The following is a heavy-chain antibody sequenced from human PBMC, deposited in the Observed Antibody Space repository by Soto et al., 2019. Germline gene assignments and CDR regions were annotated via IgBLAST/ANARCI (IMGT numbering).Heavy chain of an antibody. CDR1: GFTFSRST. CDR2: MSDDGSHK. Sequence: QVQLVESGGGVVQPGRSLRLSCAASGFTFSRSTMHWVRQAPGKGLEWVALMSDDGSHKYYADSVKGRFTVSRDNSKNTLYLQMISLRAEDTAVYYCARENIFYDTTGYSYWYFDLWGRGALVTVSS. V-gene: IGHV3-30-3*01. D-gene: IGHD3-22*01. CDR3: ARENIFYDTTGYSYWYFDL. J-gene: IGHJ2*01.